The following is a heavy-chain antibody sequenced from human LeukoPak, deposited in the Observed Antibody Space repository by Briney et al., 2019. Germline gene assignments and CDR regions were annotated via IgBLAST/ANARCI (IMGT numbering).Heavy chain of an antibody. J-gene: IGHJ4*02. Sequence: SETLSLTCTVSGGSISSSSYYWGWIRQPPGKGLEWIGSIYYSGSTYYNPSLKSRVTISVGTSKNQFSLKLSSVTAADTAVYYCARGRDGDSFYFDYWGQGTLVTVSS. CDR3: ARGRDGDSFYFDY. D-gene: IGHD4-17*01. CDR2: IYYSGST. CDR1: GGSISSSSYY. V-gene: IGHV4-39*07.